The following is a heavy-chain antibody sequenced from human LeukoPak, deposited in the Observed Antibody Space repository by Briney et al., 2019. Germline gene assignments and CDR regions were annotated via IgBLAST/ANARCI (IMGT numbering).Heavy chain of an antibody. J-gene: IGHJ4*02. CDR2: INTNTGNP. D-gene: IGHD1-26*01. Sequence: ASVKVSCKASGYTFTSYAMNWVRQAPGQGLEWMGWINTNTGNPTYAQGFTGRFVFSLDTSVSTAYLQISSLKAEDTAVYYCASHYSGSYSSGFDYWGQGTLVTVSS. CDR3: ASHYSGSYSSGFDY. CDR1: GYTFTSYA. V-gene: IGHV7-4-1*02.